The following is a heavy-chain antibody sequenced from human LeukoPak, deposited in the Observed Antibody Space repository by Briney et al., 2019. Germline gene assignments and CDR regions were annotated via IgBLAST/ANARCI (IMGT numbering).Heavy chain of an antibody. CDR3: AKSSTVETTYFDY. J-gene: IGHJ4*02. Sequence: GGSLRLSCAASGFTFGSYAMSWVRQAPGKGLEWVSASGSGGSTYYADSVKGRFTISRDNSKNTLYLQMNSLRAEDTAVYYCAKSSTVETTYFDYWGQGTLVTVSS. CDR2: SGSGGST. V-gene: IGHV3-23*01. CDR1: GFTFGSYA. D-gene: IGHD4-23*01.